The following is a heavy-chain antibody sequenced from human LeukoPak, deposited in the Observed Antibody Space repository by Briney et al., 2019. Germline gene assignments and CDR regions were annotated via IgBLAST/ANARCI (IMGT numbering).Heavy chain of an antibody. CDR3: ARDLSYGYNPSDY. J-gene: IGHJ4*02. CDR1: GYTFTTYG. Sequence: ASVKVSCKASGYTFTTYGVSWVRQAPGQGLEWMGWISAYNGNTKYSQKFQGRVTITRDTSASTAYMELSSLRSEDTAVYYCARDLSYGYNPSDYWGQGTLVTVSS. D-gene: IGHD5-18*01. V-gene: IGHV1-18*01. CDR2: ISAYNGNT.